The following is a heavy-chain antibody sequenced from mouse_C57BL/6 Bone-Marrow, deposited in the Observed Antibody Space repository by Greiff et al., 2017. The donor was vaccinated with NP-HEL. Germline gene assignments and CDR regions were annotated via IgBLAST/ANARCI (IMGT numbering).Heavy chain of an antibody. V-gene: IGHV1-75*01. D-gene: IGHD1-1*01. J-gene: IGHJ4*01. CDR2: IFPGSGST. Sequence: VQLQQSGPELVKPGASVKISCKASGYTFTDYYINWVKQRPGQGLEWIGWIFPGSGSTYYNEKFKGKATLTVDKSSSTAYMLLSSLTSEDSAVYFCARSGYYYGSRNAMDYWGQGTSVTVSS. CDR3: ARSGYYYGSRNAMDY. CDR1: GYTFTDYY.